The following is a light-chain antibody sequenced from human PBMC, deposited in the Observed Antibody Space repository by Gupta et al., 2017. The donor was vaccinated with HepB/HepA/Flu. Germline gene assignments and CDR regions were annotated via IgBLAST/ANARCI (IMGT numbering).Light chain of an antibody. V-gene: IGLV1-51*01. CDR3: GTWDTSLSAVV. Sequence: QSVLTQPPSVSAAPGEKVTISCSGSSSSVGKNYVSWYQQLPGSAPKVLLYDNSKRPSGIPDRFSGSKSGTSATRGITGLQTGDEADYYCGTWDTSLSAVVFGGGTRLTVL. J-gene: IGLJ3*02. CDR1: SSSVGKNY. CDR2: DNS.